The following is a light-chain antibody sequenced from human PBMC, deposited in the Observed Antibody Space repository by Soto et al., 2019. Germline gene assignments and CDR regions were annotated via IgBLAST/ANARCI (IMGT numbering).Light chain of an antibody. J-gene: IGLJ1*01. CDR1: SSDVGAYNY. CDR2: DVT. V-gene: IGLV2-14*01. Sequence: QSALPQPASVSGSHGQSITISCTGTSSDVGAYNYVSWYQQYPGKAPKVMIYDVTNRPSGVSNRFSGSRSGNTASLTISGLQAEDEADYYCCSFTTSSTYVFGTGTKVTVL. CDR3: CSFTTSSTYV.